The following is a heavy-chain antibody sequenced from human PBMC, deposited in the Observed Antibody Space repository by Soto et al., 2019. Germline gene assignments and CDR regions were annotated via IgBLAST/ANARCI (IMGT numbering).Heavy chain of an antibody. CDR3: ARRDWNEAFDI. J-gene: IGHJ3*02. CDR1: GGSIGNQY. D-gene: IGHD1-1*01. CDR2: ISYSGNT. V-gene: IGHV4-59*11. Sequence: SETLSLTCTVSGGSIGNQYWTWIRQRPGKGLEWIGHISYSGNTNYNPSLKSRVLISQDTSNNQFSLRLSSVTAADTAVYYCARRDWNEAFDIWGQGTMVTVSS.